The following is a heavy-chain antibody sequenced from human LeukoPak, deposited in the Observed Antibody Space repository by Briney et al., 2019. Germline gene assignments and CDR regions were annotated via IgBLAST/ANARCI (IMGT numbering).Heavy chain of an antibody. J-gene: IGHJ4*02. Sequence: ASVKVSCKASGYTFTGYYMHWVRQAPGQGLEWMGWINPNSGGTNYAQKFQGRVTMTTDTSTSTAYMELRSLRSDDTAVYYCARRSTARYYYDSSGYYRGAVDYWGQGTLVTISS. CDR2: INPNSGGT. D-gene: IGHD3-22*01. CDR3: ARRSTARYYYDSSGYYRGAVDY. CDR1: GYTFTGYY. V-gene: IGHV1-2*02.